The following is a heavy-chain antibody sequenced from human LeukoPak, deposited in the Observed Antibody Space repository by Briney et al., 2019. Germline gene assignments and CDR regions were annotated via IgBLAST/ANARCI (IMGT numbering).Heavy chain of an antibody. V-gene: IGHV3-48*03. CDR1: GFTFSSYK. D-gene: IGHD6-13*01. CDR3: ARDSRGSSWFFDY. J-gene: IGHJ4*02. Sequence: GGSLRLSCAASGFTFSSYKMNWVRQAPGKGLEWVSYISSSGRTFYYADSVKGRFTISRDNGKNSLYLQMNSLRVEDTAVYYCARDSRGSSWFFDYWGQGALVTVPS. CDR2: ISSSGRTF.